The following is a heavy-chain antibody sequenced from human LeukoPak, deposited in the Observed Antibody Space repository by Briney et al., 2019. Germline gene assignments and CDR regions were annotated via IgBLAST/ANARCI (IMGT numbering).Heavy chain of an antibody. V-gene: IGHV4-59*01. J-gene: IGHJ6*02. Sequence: SETLSLTCTVSGGSISTYHWNWIRQSPGKGLEWIGYIYYSGSTNYNPSLKSRVTMSVDTSKNQFSLKLNSVTAADTAVYYCARDPWEYGMDVWGQGTTVTVSS. CDR1: GGSISTYH. CDR2: IYYSGST. CDR3: ARDPWEYGMDV. D-gene: IGHD1-26*01.